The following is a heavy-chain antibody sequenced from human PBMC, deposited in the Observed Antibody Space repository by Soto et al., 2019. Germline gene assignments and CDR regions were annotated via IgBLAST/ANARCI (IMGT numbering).Heavy chain of an antibody. D-gene: IGHD6-6*01. CDR1: GFTFSSQS. CDR3: ARDFRDTGGRAVTFSSIAARPSGWFDP. Sequence: GGSLRLSCAASGFTFSSQSMNWVRQAPERGLEWVSSISSSSSYIFYADSVKGRFTISRDDAKNSLYLQMNSLRAEDTAVYYCARDFRDTGGRAVTFSSIAARPSGWFDPWGQGTLVTVSS. V-gene: IGHV3-21*01. J-gene: IGHJ5*02. CDR2: ISSSSSYI.